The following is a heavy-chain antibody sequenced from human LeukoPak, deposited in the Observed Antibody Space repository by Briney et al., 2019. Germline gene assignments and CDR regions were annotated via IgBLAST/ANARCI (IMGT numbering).Heavy chain of an antibody. V-gene: IGHV5-51*01. CDR2: IYPGDSDT. CDR1: GYSFTSYW. Sequence: GESLKISCKGSGYSFTSYWIGWVRQMPGKGLEWMGIIYPGDSDTRYSPSFQGQVTISADKSISTAYLQWSSLKASDTAMYYCAIGFYDYGDSGAFDIWGQGTMVTVSS. D-gene: IGHD4-17*01. J-gene: IGHJ3*02. CDR3: AIGFYDYGDSGAFDI.